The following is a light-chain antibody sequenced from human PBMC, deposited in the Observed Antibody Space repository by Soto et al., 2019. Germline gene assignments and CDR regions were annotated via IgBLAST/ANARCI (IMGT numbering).Light chain of an antibody. CDR3: SSYRSGSTYV. Sequence: QSALTQPASVSGSPGQSITISCTGTSSDVGGYKYVSWYQHHPGKAPKLMIYDVSNRPSGISDRFSGSKSGNTASLTISGLQAEDEADYYCSSYRSGSTYVFGTGTKVTVL. CDR1: SSDVGGYKY. J-gene: IGLJ1*01. V-gene: IGLV2-14*03. CDR2: DVS.